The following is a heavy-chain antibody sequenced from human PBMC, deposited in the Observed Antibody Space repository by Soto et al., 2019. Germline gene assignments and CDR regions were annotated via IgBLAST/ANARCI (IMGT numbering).Heavy chain of an antibody. D-gene: IGHD3-3*01. CDR2: VNPNDGDT. CDR1: GYTFTKYF. CDR3: ARDSSDFWSGYTDY. Sequence: VASVKVSCKTSGYTFTKYFMHWVRQAPGQGPEWMGIVNPNDGDTTYAQRFQGRVTLTRDTSTGTVYMELSNLTFEDTAVYYCARDSSDFWSGYTDYWGQGTLVTVSS. V-gene: IGHV1-46*01. J-gene: IGHJ4*02.